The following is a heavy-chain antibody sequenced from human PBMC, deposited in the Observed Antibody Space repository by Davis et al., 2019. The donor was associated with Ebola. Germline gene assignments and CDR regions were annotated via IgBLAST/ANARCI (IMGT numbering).Heavy chain of an antibody. V-gene: IGHV4-31*01. Sequence: PSETLSLTCTVSAGSISRGGSYWTWIRQHPGKGLEWIGYIYYSGSTYYKPSLKSPVTISLDTSKNQFSLNLYSVTAADTAVYYCARVLRYDSSGYDYYFYMDVWGKGTTVTVSS. CDR2: IYYSGST. D-gene: IGHD3-22*01. CDR3: ARVLRYDSSGYDYYFYMDV. J-gene: IGHJ6*03. CDR1: AGSISRGGSY.